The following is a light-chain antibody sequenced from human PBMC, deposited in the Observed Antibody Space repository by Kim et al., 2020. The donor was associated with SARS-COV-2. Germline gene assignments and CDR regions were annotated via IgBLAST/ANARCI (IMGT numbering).Light chain of an antibody. CDR3: QSYDSSNYV. CDR2: EDN. V-gene: IGLV6-57*03. CDR1: SSSIASNC. J-gene: IGLJ1*01. Sequence: GTTATISSTRSSSSIASNCVHWYQQRPGTAPTTVIYEDNQRPSGVPDRFSGSNYGSSNSASLTSSEVKTEDEADYYCQSYDSSNYVFGTGTKVTVL.